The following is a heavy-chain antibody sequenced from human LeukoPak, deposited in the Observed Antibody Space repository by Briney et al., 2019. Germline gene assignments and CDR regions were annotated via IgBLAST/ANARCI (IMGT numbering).Heavy chain of an antibody. CDR2: IYYSGST. Sequence: SETLSLTCTVSGGSISSYYWSWIRQPPGKGLEWIGYIYYSGSTNYNPSLKSRVTISVDTSKNQFSLKLSSVTAADTAVYFCARWLRGTFDIWGQGTMVTVSS. J-gene: IGHJ3*02. CDR1: GGSISSYY. D-gene: IGHD3-16*01. CDR3: ARWLRGTFDI. V-gene: IGHV4-59*08.